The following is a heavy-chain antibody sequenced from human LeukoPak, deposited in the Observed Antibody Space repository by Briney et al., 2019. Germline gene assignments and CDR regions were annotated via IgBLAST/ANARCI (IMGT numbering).Heavy chain of an antibody. CDR1: GGSISSSSHY. CDR3: ARLYSYGPFDY. V-gene: IGHV4-39*01. Sequence: ASETLSLTCTVSGGSISSSSHYWGWIRQPPGKGLEWIGSIYYSGSTYYNPSLKSRVTISVDTSKNQFSLKLSSVTAADTAVYYCARLYSYGPFDYWGQGTLVTVSS. CDR2: IYYSGST. J-gene: IGHJ4*02. D-gene: IGHD5-18*01.